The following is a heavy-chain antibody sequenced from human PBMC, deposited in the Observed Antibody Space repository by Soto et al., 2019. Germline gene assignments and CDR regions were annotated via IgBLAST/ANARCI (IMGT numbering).Heavy chain of an antibody. J-gene: IGHJ6*02. Sequence: ETLSLTCTVSGGSVSSGSYYWSWIRQPPGKGLEWIGYIYYSGSTNYNPSLKSRVTISVDTSKNQFSLKLSSVTAADTAVYYCAREGGTGVTKLNYYYYYGMDVWGQGTTVTVSS. D-gene: IGHD2-8*02. V-gene: IGHV4-61*01. CDR3: AREGGTGVTKLNYYYYYGMDV. CDR2: IYYSGST. CDR1: GGSVSSGSYY.